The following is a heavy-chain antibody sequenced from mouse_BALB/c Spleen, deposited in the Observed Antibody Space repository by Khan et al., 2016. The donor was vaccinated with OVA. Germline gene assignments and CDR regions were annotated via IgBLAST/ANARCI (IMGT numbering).Heavy chain of an antibody. CDR3: ARENYYGSNGYAMDY. V-gene: IGHV1S41*01. CDR1: GYTFTSYW. J-gene: IGHJ4*01. CDR2: IAPGSGST. D-gene: IGHD1-1*01. Sequence: DLVKPGASVKLSCKASGYTFTSYWINWIKQRPGQGLEWIGRIAPGSGSTDFNEMFKGKATLTVDTSSSTAYIQLSSLSSEDSAVYLGARENYYGSNGYAMDYWGQGTSVTGSS.